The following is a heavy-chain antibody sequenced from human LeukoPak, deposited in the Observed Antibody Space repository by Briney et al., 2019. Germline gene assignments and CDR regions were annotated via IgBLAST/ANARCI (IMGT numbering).Heavy chain of an antibody. CDR1: GFTFSSCW. J-gene: IGHJ4*02. CDR3: GREGRSGSYDY. Sequence: PGGTLRLSCAASGFTFSSCWMHWVRQAPGQGLVRVSRINSDGSSTSYADSVKGRFTISSDNTNNTLYLQSNSLRAEETAVYYCGREGRSGSYDYWGQGTLVTVSS. D-gene: IGHD3-10*01. V-gene: IGHV3-74*01. CDR2: INSDGSST.